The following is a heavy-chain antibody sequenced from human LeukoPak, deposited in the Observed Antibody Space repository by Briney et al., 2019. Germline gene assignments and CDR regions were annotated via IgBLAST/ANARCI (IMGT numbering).Heavy chain of an antibody. CDR1: GFTFSGAW. J-gene: IGHJ4*02. V-gene: IGHV3-74*01. CDR3: AREGPSIGYGDY. D-gene: IGHD5-12*01. Sequence: GGSLRLSCAASGFTFSGAWMHWVRQAPGKGLVWVSRINNDGSSTRYVDSVKGRFTISRDNAKNSLYLQMNSLRDEDTAVYYCAREGPSIGYGDYWGQGTLVTVSS. CDR2: INNDGSST.